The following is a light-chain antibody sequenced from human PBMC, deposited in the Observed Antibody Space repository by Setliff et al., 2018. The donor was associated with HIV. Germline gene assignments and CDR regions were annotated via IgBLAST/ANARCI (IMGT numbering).Light chain of an antibody. CDR1: NIGSKS. J-gene: IGLJ1*01. Sequence: SYELTQPPSVSVAPGKTARITCGGDNIGSKSVNWYQQKPGQAPVVVIYYDNDRPSGIPERVSGSISGNTATLTISRVEAGDEADYFCQVWDTGSDPPCVFAAGTKVTVL. CDR3: QVWDTGSDPPCV. V-gene: IGLV3-21*04. CDR2: YDN.